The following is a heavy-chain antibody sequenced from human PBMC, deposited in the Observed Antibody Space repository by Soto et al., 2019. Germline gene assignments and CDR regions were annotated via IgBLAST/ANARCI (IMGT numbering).Heavy chain of an antibody. V-gene: IGHV4-34*01. CDR1: GGSFSGYY. CDR3: ARGQLYYYGSGSYYWFDP. CDR2: INHSGST. Sequence: PSETLSLTCAVYGGSFSGYYWSWIRQPPGKGLEWIGEINHSGSTNYNPSLKSRVTISVDTSKNQFSLKLSSVTAADTAVYYCARGQLYYYGSGSYYWFDPWGQGTLVTVS. J-gene: IGHJ5*02. D-gene: IGHD3-10*01.